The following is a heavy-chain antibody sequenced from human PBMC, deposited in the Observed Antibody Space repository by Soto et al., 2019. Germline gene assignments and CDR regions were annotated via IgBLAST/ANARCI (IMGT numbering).Heavy chain of an antibody. J-gene: IGHJ3*02. Sequence: ASVKVSCKASGYTFTSYAMHWVRQAPGQRLEWMGWINAGNGNTKYSQKFQGRVTITRDTSASTAYMELSSLRSEDTAVYYCARFRGPRVAGTDHAFDIWGKGTMVTVSS. V-gene: IGHV1-3*01. CDR1: GYTFTSYA. D-gene: IGHD6-19*01. CDR2: INAGNGNT. CDR3: ARFRGPRVAGTDHAFDI.